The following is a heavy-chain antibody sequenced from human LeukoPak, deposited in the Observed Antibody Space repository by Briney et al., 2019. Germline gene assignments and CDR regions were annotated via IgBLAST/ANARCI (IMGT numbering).Heavy chain of an antibody. V-gene: IGHV4-31*03. CDR2: IYYTGST. CDR3: ARDRHTGNNLLNGAFDF. Sequence: PSQTLSLTCTVSGGSVSSGGFYSWIRQHPGKGLEWIGYIYYTGSTYYNPSLKNRVTISVDTSKNHFSLKLRSVTAADTAVYYCARDRHTGNNLLNGAFDFWGQGTMVAVSS. J-gene: IGHJ3*01. D-gene: IGHD1/OR15-1a*01. CDR1: GGSVSSGGFY.